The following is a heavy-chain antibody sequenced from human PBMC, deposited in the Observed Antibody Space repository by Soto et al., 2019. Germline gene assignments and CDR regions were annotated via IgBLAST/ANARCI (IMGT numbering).Heavy chain of an antibody. D-gene: IGHD6-6*01. CDR1: GYTFISYY. CDR2: INPNSGEV. Sequence: GASVKVSCKASGYTFISYYIHWVRQAPGQGLEWMGRINPNSGEVTYGETFQGRVTMTRDTSNNTAYMELSSLRSDDTAVYYCARDPRPLWALDYWGQGTLVTVSS. CDR3: ARDPRPLWALDY. J-gene: IGHJ4*02. V-gene: IGHV1-2*06.